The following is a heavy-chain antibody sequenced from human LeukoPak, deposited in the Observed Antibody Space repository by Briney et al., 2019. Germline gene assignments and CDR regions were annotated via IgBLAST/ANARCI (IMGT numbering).Heavy chain of an antibody. CDR1: GVSISSSGYY. J-gene: IGHJ2*01. CDR2: IYYSGST. V-gene: IGHV4-39*01. Sequence: PSETLSLTCTVSGVSISSSGYYWGWIRQPPGKGLEWIGNIYYSGSTYYNPSLKSRVTISVDTSKNQLSLKLNSVTAADTAVYYCASPLGGLDLWGRGTLVTVSS. CDR3: ASPLGGLDL. D-gene: IGHD2-15*01.